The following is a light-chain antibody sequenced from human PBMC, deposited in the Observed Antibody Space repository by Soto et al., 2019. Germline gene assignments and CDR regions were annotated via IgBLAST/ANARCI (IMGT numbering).Light chain of an antibody. CDR3: QSYDSGLSGHWV. Sequence: QSVLTQPPSMSGAPGQRVTMSCTGSSSSLGAGYDVHWYQRLPGAAPKLLIYDNTHRPSGVPNRFSGSKSGTSASLAITGLQAEDEADYYCQSYDSGLSGHWVFGGGTKLTVL. J-gene: IGLJ3*02. V-gene: IGLV1-40*01. CDR2: DNT. CDR1: SSSLGAGYD.